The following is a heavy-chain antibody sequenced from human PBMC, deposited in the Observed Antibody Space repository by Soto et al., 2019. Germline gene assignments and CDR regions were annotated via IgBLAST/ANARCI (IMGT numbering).Heavy chain of an antibody. D-gene: IGHD2-8*02. V-gene: IGHV4-30-4*01. CDR3: ARGGTVYYYGMDV. Sequence: PSATLSLTCTVSGGSLSSGYYYWSWIRQPPGKGLEWIGYIYYSGSTYYNPSLKSRVTISVDTSKNQFSLKLSSVTAADTAVYYCARGGTVYYYGMDVWGQGTTVTVSS. CDR2: IYYSGST. J-gene: IGHJ6*02. CDR1: GGSLSSGYYY.